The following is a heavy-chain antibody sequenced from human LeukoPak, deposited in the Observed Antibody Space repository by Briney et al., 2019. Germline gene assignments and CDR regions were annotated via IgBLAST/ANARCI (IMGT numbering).Heavy chain of an antibody. D-gene: IGHD2-15*01. CDR2: INAGNGNT. CDR3: ARDMPGCSGDGCYISDY. J-gene: IGHJ4*02. CDR1: GYTFTSYA. V-gene: IGHV1-3*01. Sequence: ASVKVSCKASGYTFTSYAMHWVRQAPGQRLEWMGWINAGNGNTKYSQKFQGRVTITRDTSASTAYMELSSLRSEDTAVYYCARDMPGCSGDGCYISDYWGQGTLVTVSS.